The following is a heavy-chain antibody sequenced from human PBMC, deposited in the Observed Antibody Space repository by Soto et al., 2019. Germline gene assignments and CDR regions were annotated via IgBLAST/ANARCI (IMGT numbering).Heavy chain of an antibody. D-gene: IGHD3-10*01. CDR2: IYYNGNA. CDR3: ARDQGDRSGVNWFDP. Sequence: QVQLQESGPGLVKPSQTLSLTCTVSGGSISSGGYYWSWIRQHPGKGLEWIGYIYYNGNAYYNPSLKSQVTMSLDTSKNQFSLKLSSVTAADTAVYYCARDQGDRSGVNWFDPWGQGTLVTVSS. CDR1: GGSISSGGYY. V-gene: IGHV4-31*02. J-gene: IGHJ5*02.